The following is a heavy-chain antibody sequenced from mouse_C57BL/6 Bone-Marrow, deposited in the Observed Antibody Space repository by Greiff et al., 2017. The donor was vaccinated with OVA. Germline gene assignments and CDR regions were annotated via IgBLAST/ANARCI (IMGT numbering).Heavy chain of an antibody. CDR1: GYSITSGYY. V-gene: IGHV3-6*01. Sequence: DVQLQESGPGLVKPSQSLSLTCSVTGYSITSGYYWNWIRQFPGNKLEWMGYISYDGSNNYNPSLKNRISITRDTSKNQFFLKLNSVTTEDTATYYCASSVRGYAMDYWGQGTSVTVSS. CDR3: ASSVRGYAMDY. J-gene: IGHJ4*01. CDR2: ISYDGSN. D-gene: IGHD1-1*01.